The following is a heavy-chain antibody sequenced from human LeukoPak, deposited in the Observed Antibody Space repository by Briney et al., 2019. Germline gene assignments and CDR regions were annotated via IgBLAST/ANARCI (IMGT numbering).Heavy chain of an antibody. V-gene: IGHV4-61*02. Sequence: SETLSLTCTVSGGSISSGSYYWSWVRQPAGKGLEWIGRIYTSGSTNYNPSLKSRVTISVDTSKNQFSLKLSSVTAADTAVYYCATTTIRLGYWGQGTLVTVSS. D-gene: IGHD1-26*01. CDR2: IYTSGST. CDR1: GGSISSGSYY. CDR3: ATTTIRLGY. J-gene: IGHJ4*02.